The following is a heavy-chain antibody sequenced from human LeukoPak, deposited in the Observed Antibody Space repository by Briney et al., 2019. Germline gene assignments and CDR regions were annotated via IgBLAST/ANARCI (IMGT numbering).Heavy chain of an antibody. CDR2: INLSGGST. CDR3: ASPRATDAFDV. Sequence: ASVTVSCKASGYTLISYYMHWVRPAPGQGLAWMGIINLSGGSTSYAQKFQGRVTMTRDTSTRIVYMELSSLRFEDTAVYYCASPRATDAFDVWGQGTMVTVSS. J-gene: IGHJ3*01. V-gene: IGHV1-46*01. CDR1: GYTLISYY.